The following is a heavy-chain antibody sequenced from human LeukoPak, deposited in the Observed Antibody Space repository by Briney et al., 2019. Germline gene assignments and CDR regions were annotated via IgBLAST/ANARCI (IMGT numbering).Heavy chain of an antibody. V-gene: IGHV1-18*01. CDR2: ISAYNGKT. D-gene: IGHD6-19*01. Sequence: GASVKVSCKAAGSTFTSYGIAWVRQAPGQGLEWMGWISAYNGKTNYAQKLQGRVTMTTDTSTNTAYMELRSLTSDDTAVYYCARGAASSAWFSLYWGQGTLVTVSS. CDR3: ARGAASSAWFSLY. J-gene: IGHJ4*02. CDR1: GSTFTSYG.